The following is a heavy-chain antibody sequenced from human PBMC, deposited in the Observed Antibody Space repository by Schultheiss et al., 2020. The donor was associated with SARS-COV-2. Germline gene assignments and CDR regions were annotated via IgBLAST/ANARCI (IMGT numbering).Heavy chain of an antibody. CDR3: ARGVVVVPDAFDI. CDR2: INWNGGST. D-gene: IGHD2-2*01. J-gene: IGHJ3*02. CDR1: GFTFSSYS. Sequence: GESLKISCAASGFTFSSYSMNWVRQAPGKGLEWVSGINWNGGSTGYADSVKGRFTISRDNAKNSLYLQMNSLRAEDTAVYYCARGVVVVPDAFDIWGQGTMVTVSS. V-gene: IGHV3-20*04.